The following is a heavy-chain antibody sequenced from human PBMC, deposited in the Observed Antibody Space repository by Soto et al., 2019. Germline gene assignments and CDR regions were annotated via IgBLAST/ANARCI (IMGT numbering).Heavy chain of an antibody. D-gene: IGHD2-21*01. CDR3: ARLGAYYQSLDL. J-gene: IGHJ5*02. Sequence: SETLSLTCTVSGGSISSYYWSWIRQPPGKGLEWIGYIYYSGSTNYNPSLKSRVTISLETSKNQFSLRLNSVTAADTAVYYCARLGAYYQSLDLWGPGTRVTVAS. V-gene: IGHV4-59*08. CDR2: IYYSGST. CDR1: GGSISSYY.